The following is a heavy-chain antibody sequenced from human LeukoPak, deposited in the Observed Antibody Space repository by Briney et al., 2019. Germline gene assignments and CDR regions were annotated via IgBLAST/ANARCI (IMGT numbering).Heavy chain of an antibody. Sequence: ASVKVSCKASGYTFTNYGISWVGQAPGQGLEWMGWVSAYADKTNYVQKVQGRVTMTTDTSPSTAYMELRSLRSDDTAVYYCARDCIGCHGFDHWGQGTLVTVSS. V-gene: IGHV1-18*01. CDR2: VSAYADKT. CDR3: ARDCIGCHGFDH. D-gene: IGHD2-15*01. J-gene: IGHJ4*02. CDR1: GYTFTNYG.